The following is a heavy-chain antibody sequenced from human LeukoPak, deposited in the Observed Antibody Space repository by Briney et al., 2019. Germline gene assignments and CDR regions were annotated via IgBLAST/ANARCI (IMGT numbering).Heavy chain of an antibody. CDR3: TRRYNYDSSGYYYVRDAFDI. J-gene: IGHJ3*02. Sequence: PGGSLRLSCAASGFTFSSYEMSWVRQAPGQGLEWVGFIRSKAYGGTTKNVASVKGRFTISRDDSRSIAYLQMNSLKTEDTAVYYCTRRYNYDSSGYYYVRDAFDIWGQGTMVTVSS. CDR1: GFTFSSYE. D-gene: IGHD3-22*01. CDR2: IRSKAYGGTT. V-gene: IGHV3-49*04.